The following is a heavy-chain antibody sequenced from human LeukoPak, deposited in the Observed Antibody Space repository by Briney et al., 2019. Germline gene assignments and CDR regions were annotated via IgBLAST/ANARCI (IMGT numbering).Heavy chain of an antibody. D-gene: IGHD6-19*01. Sequence: GASVKVSCKVSGYTLTELSMHWVRQAPGKGLEWMGGFDSEDGETIYAQKFQGRVTMTEDTSTDTAYMELSSLRSEDTAVYYCATEERDSSGWFDAFDIWGQGTMVTVSS. CDR1: GYTLTELS. J-gene: IGHJ3*02. CDR2: FDSEDGET. V-gene: IGHV1-24*01. CDR3: ATEERDSSGWFDAFDI.